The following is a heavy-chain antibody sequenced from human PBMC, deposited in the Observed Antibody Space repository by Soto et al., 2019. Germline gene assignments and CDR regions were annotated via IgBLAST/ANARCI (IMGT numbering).Heavy chain of an antibody. V-gene: IGHV1-8*01. CDR3: VRSVILSGGSYKGLIRLHYFDT. CDR2: MNPNSGNT. Sequence: GASVKVSCKASGYTFTSYDINWVRQATGQGFEYLGWMNPNSGNTGYVKKFQGRVTMTRDTSMSTAYMELSSLRSEDTAVYYCVRSVILSGGSYKGLIRLHYFDTWGPGTLVTVSS. J-gene: IGHJ4*02. D-gene: IGHD3-3*01. CDR1: GYTFTSYD.